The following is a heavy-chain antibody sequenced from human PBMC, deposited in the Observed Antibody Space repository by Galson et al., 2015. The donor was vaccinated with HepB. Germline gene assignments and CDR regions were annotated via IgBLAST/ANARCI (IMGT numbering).Heavy chain of an antibody. V-gene: IGHV1-46*03. D-gene: IGHD2-2*01. Sequence: SVKPPRTPPGYTLTSYYPHRLPQAPAPGLEWLGIINPGHRTPRHAPNFPARAPMTRNTSTSTVYMELTSLRSEDTAVYYCARDVADIIIVPADGIFEYWGQGTLVTVSS. CDR2: INPGHRTP. CDR3: ARDVADIIIVPADGIFEY. J-gene: IGHJ4*02. CDR1: GYTLTSYY.